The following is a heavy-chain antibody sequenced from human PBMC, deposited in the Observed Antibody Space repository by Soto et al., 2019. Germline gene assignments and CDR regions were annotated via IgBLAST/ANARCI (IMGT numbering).Heavy chain of an antibody. V-gene: IGHV3-23*01. CDR3: AKVGPVGYCISTSCYIPAVIVHYYYYGMDV. J-gene: IGHJ6*02. CDR2: ISGNGGST. D-gene: IGHD2-2*02. Sequence: HPGGSLRLSCAASGFTFSSYAMSWVRQAPGKGLEWVSAISGNGGSTYYADSVKGRFTISRDNSKNTLYLQMNSLRAEDTAVYYCAKVGPVGYCISTSCYIPAVIVHYYYYGMDVWGQGTTVTVSS. CDR1: GFTFSSYA.